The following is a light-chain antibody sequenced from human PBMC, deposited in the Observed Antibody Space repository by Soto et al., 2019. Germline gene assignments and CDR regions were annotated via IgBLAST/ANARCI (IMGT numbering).Light chain of an antibody. CDR1: QSVTSSY. CDR2: GAS. V-gene: IGKV3-20*01. CDR3: QHYGFSPRWT. J-gene: IGKJ1*01. Sequence: EIVLTQSPGTLSLSPGERATLSCRASQSVTSSYLAWFQQKPGQAPRLLIYGASRRATGIPDRFSGSGSGTDFTLTISRLEPEDFAVYYCQHYGFSPRWTFGQGTKVDSK.